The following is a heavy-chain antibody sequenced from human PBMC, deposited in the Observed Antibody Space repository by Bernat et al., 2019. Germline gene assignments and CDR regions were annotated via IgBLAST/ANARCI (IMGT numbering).Heavy chain of an antibody. CDR1: GFSFSDYS. CDR2: ISRSTTVI. J-gene: IGHJ5*01. D-gene: IGHD6-13*01. CDR3: ARDCSTIAALGHNWFDP. Sequence: EVQLVESGGGVVQSGGSLRLSCAASGFSFSDYSMNWVRQAPGKGREWVSYISRSTTVIYYADSVKGRFTISRDNAKNSLYLQMNSLRDEDTAVYYCARDCSTIAALGHNWFDPWGQGTLVTVSS. V-gene: IGHV3-48*02.